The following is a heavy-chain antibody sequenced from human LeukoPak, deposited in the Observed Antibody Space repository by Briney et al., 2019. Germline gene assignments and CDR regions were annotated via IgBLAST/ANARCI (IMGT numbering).Heavy chain of an antibody. D-gene: IGHD6-19*01. J-gene: IGHJ4*02. CDR1: GYTFTSYY. CDR2: INPSGGST. V-gene: IGHV1-46*01. Sequence: ASVKVSCKASGYTFTSYYMHWVRQAPGQGLEWMGIINPSGGSTSYAQKFQGRVTMTRDTYTSTVYMEVSRLRPEDTGVYCCARDLATRKAGIAVAGLNDYWGQGTLVTVSS. CDR3: ARDLATRKAGIAVAGLNDY.